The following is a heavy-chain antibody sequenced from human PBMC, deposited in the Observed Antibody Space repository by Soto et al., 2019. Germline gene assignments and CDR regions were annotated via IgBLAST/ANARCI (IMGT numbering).Heavy chain of an antibody. CDR1: GYSFTSYW. CDR3: ARLYCSSTSCYGAGGERMVPH. CDR2: IYPSDSYT. Sequence: GESLKIPCKGSGYSFTSYWISWVRQMPGKGLEWMGRIYPSDSYTNYSPSFQGHVTISADKSISTAYLQWSSLKASDTAMYYCARLYCSSTSCYGAGGERMVPHWGQGTLVTVSS. V-gene: IGHV5-10-1*01. D-gene: IGHD2-2*01. J-gene: IGHJ4*02.